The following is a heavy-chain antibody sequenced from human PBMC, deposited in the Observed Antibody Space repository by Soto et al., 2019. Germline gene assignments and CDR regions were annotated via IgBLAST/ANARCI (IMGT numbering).Heavy chain of an antibody. J-gene: IGHJ6*02. CDR3: AGVKEMATIMDYYYGMDV. V-gene: IGHV4-34*01. CDR1: GGSFSGYY. D-gene: IGHD5-12*01. CDR2: INHSGST. Sequence: QVQLQQWGAGLLKPSETLSLTCAVYGGSFSGYYWSWIRQPPGKGLEWIGEINHSGSTNYNPSLRSRVTISVDTSKHQFSPKLSSVTAADTAVYYCAGVKEMATIMDYYYGMDVWGQGTTVTVSS.